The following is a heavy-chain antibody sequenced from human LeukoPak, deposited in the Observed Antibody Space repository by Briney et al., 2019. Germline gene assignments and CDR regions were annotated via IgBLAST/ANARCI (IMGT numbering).Heavy chain of an antibody. V-gene: IGHV4-34*01. J-gene: IGHJ4*02. D-gene: IGHD5-24*01. Sequence: SETLSLTCAVYGVSFSGYYWSWIRQPPGKGLEWIGEINHSGSTNYNPSLKSRVTISVDTSKNQFSLKLSSVTAADTAVYYCARGEMAYSYRGQGTLVTVSS. CDR3: ARGEMAYSY. CDR2: INHSGST. CDR1: GVSFSGYY.